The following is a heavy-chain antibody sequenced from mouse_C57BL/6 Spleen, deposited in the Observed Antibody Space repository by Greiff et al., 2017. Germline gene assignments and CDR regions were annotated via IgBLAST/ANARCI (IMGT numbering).Heavy chain of an antibody. CDR3: ARGGDYYGSSYFFAY. Sequence: QVQLQQSGAELVKPGASVKISCKASGYAFSSYWMNWVKQRPGKGLEWIGQIYPGDGDTNYNGKFKGKATLTADKSSSTAYMQLSSLTSEDSAVYFCARGGDYYGSSYFFAYWGQGTLVTVSA. J-gene: IGHJ3*01. V-gene: IGHV1-80*01. CDR1: GYAFSSYW. D-gene: IGHD1-1*01. CDR2: IYPGDGDT.